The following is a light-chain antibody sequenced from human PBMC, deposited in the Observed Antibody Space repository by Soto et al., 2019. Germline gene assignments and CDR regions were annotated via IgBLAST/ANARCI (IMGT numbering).Light chain of an antibody. CDR3: QQAYSTPWT. CDR2: ATS. J-gene: IGKJ1*01. CDR1: QSISTY. V-gene: IGKV1-39*01. Sequence: DIQMTQSPSSLSASVGDRVTITCRASQSISTYLHWYQQKPGTAPKLLIYATSNLQSGVPSRFSGSGSGTDFTLTINSLQPEDSATYYCQQAYSTPWTCGQGTKWIS.